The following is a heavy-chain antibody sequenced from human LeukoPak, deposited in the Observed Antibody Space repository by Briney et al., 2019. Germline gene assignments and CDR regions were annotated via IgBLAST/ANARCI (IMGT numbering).Heavy chain of an antibody. CDR2: IYTSGST. D-gene: IGHD3-3*01. J-gene: IGHJ6*03. CDR3: ARGTDFWSGYLASTYYMDV. Sequence: PSETLSLTCTVSGSSISGYYWSWIRQPPGKGLEWIGYIYTSGSTNYNPSLKSRVTISVDTSKNQFSLKLSSVTAADTAVYYCARGTDFWSGYLASTYYMDVWGKGTTVTVSS. V-gene: IGHV4-4*09. CDR1: GSSISGYY.